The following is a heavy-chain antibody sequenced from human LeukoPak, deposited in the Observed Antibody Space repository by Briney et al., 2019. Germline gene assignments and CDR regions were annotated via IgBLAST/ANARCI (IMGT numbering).Heavy chain of an antibody. D-gene: IGHD2-2*02. CDR2: ISGSGGST. J-gene: IGHJ3*02. Sequence: GGSLRLSCAASGFTFSSYAMSWVLQAPGKGLEWVSAISGSGGSTYYADSVKGRFTISRDNSKNTLYLQMNSLRAEDTAVYYCAKESDIVVVPAAIHGAFDIWGQGTMVTVSS. CDR1: GFTFSSYA. V-gene: IGHV3-23*01. CDR3: AKESDIVVVPAAIHGAFDI.